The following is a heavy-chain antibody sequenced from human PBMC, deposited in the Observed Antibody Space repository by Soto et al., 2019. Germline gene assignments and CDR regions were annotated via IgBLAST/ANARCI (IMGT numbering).Heavy chain of an antibody. Sequence: PSETLSLTCAVYGGSFSGYDCSWIRQPPGKGLEWIGEINHSGITNYNPSLKSRVTISVDTSKNQFSLKLSSVTAADTAVYYCARGPGMDGEDLQSLGQGTLVTLCS. V-gene: IGHV4-34*01. CDR2: INHSGIT. CDR1: GGSFSGYD. J-gene: IGHJ5*02. D-gene: IGHD4-17*01. CDR3: ARGPGMDGEDLQS.